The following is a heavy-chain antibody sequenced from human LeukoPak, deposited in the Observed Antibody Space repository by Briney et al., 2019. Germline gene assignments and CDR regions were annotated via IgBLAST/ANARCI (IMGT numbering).Heavy chain of an antibody. D-gene: IGHD3-3*01. CDR1: GFTFSSYW. J-gene: IGHJ3*02. V-gene: IGHV3-7*01. CDR2: IKKDGREK. Sequence: GGSLRLSCEASGFTFSSYWMTWVRQAPGKGLEWVANIKKDGREKSYGYSAYVDSETGRLTVSRDNAKHSLYLQVNSLRAEDTAVYYCARERDSYYDFGSGPSHGLFDIWGQGTMVTVSS. CDR3: ARERDSYYDFGSGPSHGLFDI.